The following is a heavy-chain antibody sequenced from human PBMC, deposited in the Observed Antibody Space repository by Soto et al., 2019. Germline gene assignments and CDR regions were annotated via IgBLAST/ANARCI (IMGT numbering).Heavy chain of an antibody. Sequence: GGSLRLSCAASEFTFSNYPMSWVRQAPGTGLEWVSAISYGGDITYYADSVKGRFTISRDNSKSTLYLQMNSLRAEDTALYYCAKGRSYYYYYGVDVWGQGTTVTVSS. CDR1: EFTFSNYP. J-gene: IGHJ6*02. CDR2: ISYGGDIT. V-gene: IGHV3-23*01. CDR3: AKGRSYYYYYGVDV.